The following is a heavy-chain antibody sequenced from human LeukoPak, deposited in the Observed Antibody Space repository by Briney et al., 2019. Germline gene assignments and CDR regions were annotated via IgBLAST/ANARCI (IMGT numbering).Heavy chain of an antibody. V-gene: IGHV1-2*02. CDR3: ARDRVSVLGRTPYYYYYMDV. Sequence: ASVKVSCKASGYTFTSYGISWVRQAPGQGLEWMGWINPNSGGTNYAQKFQGRVTMTRDTSISTAYMELSRLRSDDTAVYYCARDRVSVLGRTPYYYYYMDVWGKGTTVTVSS. D-gene: IGHD7-27*01. CDR1: GYTFTSYG. J-gene: IGHJ6*03. CDR2: INPNSGGT.